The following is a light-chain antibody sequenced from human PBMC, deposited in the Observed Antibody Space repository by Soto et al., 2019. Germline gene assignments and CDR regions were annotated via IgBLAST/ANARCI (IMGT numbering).Light chain of an antibody. CDR1: QSVSSSY. J-gene: IGKJ3*01. Sequence: EIVLTQSPGTLSLSPGERATLSCRASQSVSSSYLAWYQQKPGQAPRLLIYGASSRATGIPDRFSGSGSGTHCTLPISRLEPEDFAVYYCQQYGSSPEIGPGPKVDI. V-gene: IGKV3-20*01. CDR2: GAS. CDR3: QQYGSSPE.